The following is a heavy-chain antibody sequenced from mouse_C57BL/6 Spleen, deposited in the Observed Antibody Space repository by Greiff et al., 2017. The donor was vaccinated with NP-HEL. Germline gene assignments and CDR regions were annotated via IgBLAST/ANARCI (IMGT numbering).Heavy chain of an antibody. CDR3: ASRPLTGRDAMDY. V-gene: IGHV5-17*01. J-gene: IGHJ4*01. Sequence: EVKLEESGGGLVKPGGSLKLSCAASGFTFSDYGMHWVRQAPEKGLEWVAYISSGSSTIYYADTVKGRFTISRDNAKNTLFLQMTSLRSEDTAMYYCASRPLTGRDAMDYWGQGTSVTVSS. CDR1: GFTFSDYG. CDR2: ISSGSSTI. D-gene: IGHD4-1*01.